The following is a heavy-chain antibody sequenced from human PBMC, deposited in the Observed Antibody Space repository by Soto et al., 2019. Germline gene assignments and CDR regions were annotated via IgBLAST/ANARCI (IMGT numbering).Heavy chain of an antibody. CDR3: ARDLPRDLVRGSFDI. CDR2: IDTRGGSA. V-gene: IGHV1-46*01. CDR1: GYTFTRYN. Sequence: QAQLVQSGAEVKKPGASANISCKASGYTFTRYNIHWVRQAPGQGLERMGIIDTRGGSADYTQRFQGGVTMTRDTSTGTFYMELSSLGSEDTAVYYCARDLPRDLVRGSFDIWGQGTLVTVSS. D-gene: IGHD3-10*02. J-gene: IGHJ3*02.